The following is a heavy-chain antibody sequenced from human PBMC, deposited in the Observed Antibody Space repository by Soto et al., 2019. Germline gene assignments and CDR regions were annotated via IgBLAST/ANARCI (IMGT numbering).Heavy chain of an antibody. J-gene: IGHJ5*02. CDR1: GYSFTSYW. D-gene: IGHD6-19*01. CDR2: IYPGDSDT. V-gene: IGHV5-51*01. CDR3: ARHSSTNPGIAVAGLNWFDP. Sequence: PGESLKISCKGSGYSFTSYWIGWARQMPGKDLEWMGIIYPGDSDTRYSPSFQGQVTVSADKSISTAYLQWSSLKGSDTAMYYCARHSSTNPGIAVAGLNWFDPWGQGTLVTVSS.